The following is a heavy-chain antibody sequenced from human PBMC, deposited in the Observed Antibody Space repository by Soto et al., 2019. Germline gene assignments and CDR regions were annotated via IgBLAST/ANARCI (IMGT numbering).Heavy chain of an antibody. Sequence: PGGSLRLSCATSGFTFSSYAMSWVRQAPGKGLEWVSAISGSGGSTYYADSVKGRFTISRDNSKNTLYLQMNSLRAEDTAVYYCAKGWRDGYNPDYWGQGTLVTVSS. CDR2: ISGSGGST. V-gene: IGHV3-23*01. CDR1: GFTFSSYA. J-gene: IGHJ4*02. CDR3: AKGWRDGYNPDY. D-gene: IGHD5-12*01.